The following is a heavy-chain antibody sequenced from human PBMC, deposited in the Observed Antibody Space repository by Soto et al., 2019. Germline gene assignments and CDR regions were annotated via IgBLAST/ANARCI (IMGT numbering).Heavy chain of an antibody. CDR2: INHSGST. CDR3: ARGLHYWWELRRHAFDI. CDR1: GGSFSGYY. V-gene: IGHV4-34*01. J-gene: IGHJ3*02. Sequence: PSETLSLTCAVYGGSFSGYYWSWIRQPPGKGLEWIGEINHSGSTNYNPSLKSRVTISVDTSKNQFSLKLSSVTAADTAVYYCARGLHYWWELRRHAFDIWGQGTMVTVSS. D-gene: IGHD1-26*01.